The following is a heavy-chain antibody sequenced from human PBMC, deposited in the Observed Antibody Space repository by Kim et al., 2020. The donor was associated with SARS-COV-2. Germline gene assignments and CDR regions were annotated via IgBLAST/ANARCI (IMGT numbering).Heavy chain of an antibody. CDR1: GFSLSTSGVG. D-gene: IGHD3-9*01. J-gene: IGHJ4*02. Sequence: SGPTLVNHTQTLTLTCTFSGFSLSTSGVGVGWIRQPPGKALEWLALIYWDDAKRYSPFLRSRLTITKDTSKNQVVLTMTNMDPVDTATYYCVQGEGRTILVWGQGTLVTVSS. V-gene: IGHV2-5*02. CDR2: IYWDDAK. CDR3: VQGEGRTILV.